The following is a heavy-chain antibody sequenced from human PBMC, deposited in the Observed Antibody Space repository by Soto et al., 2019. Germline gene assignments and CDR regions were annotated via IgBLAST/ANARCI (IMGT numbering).Heavy chain of an antibody. V-gene: IGHV4-34*01. Sequence: PSETLSLTCAVYGGSFSGYYWSWIRQPPGKGLEWIGEINHSGSTNYNPSLKSRVTISVDTSKNQFSLKLSSVTAADTAVYYCARVVSRHYYYMDVWGKGTTVTVSS. CDR2: INHSGST. J-gene: IGHJ6*03. CDR1: GGSFSGYY. D-gene: IGHD2-2*01. CDR3: ARVVSRHYYYMDV.